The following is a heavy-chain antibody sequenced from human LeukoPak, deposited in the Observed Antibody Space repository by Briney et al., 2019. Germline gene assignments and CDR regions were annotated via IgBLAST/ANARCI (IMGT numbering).Heavy chain of an antibody. Sequence: GGSLRLSCAASGFTFNDYWTTWVRQAPGKGLEWVARIKQDGSEKYYVDSLKGRFTISRDNAKNSLFLQMNSLRAEDTAVYYCVRDCSSASLSSGCYYAMDVWGKGTTVTVSS. CDR1: GFTFNDYW. V-gene: IGHV3-7*03. CDR3: VRDCSSASLSSGCYYAMDV. J-gene: IGHJ6*04. CDR2: IKQDGSEK. D-gene: IGHD2-2*01.